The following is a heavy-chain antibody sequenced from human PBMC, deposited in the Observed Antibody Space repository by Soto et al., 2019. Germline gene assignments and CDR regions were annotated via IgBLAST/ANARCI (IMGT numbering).Heavy chain of an antibody. J-gene: IGHJ4*02. Sequence: PWGSLRLSCAASGFTFSNAWMNWVRQAPGKGLEWVGRIKSKTDGGTTDYAAPVKGRFTISRDDSKNTLYLQMNSLKTEDTAVYYCTTDEYFDWLFFPFDYWGQGTLVTVSS. CDR3: TTDEYFDWLFFPFDY. CDR1: GFTFSNAW. CDR2: IKSKTDGGTT. D-gene: IGHD3-9*01. V-gene: IGHV3-15*07.